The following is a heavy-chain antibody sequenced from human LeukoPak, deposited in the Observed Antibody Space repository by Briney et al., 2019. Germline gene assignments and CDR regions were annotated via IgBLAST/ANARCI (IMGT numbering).Heavy chain of an antibody. CDR3: ARERFCSGGGCYRGYAFHI. J-gene: IGHJ3*02. CDR1: GFTFNNYY. D-gene: IGHD2-15*01. CDR2: IKEDGSES. V-gene: IGHV3-7*01. Sequence: GGSLRLSCAVSGFTFNNYYMTWVRQAPGKGLQWVAGIKEDGSESYYEDSVKGRLTISRDNAKNSLYLQMSSLRADDTAVYYCARERFCSGGGCYRGYAFHIWGQGTTVTVSS.